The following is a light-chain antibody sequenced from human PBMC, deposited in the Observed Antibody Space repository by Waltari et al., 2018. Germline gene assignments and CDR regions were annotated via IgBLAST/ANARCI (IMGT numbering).Light chain of an antibody. CDR3: CSYGGVNTLGVL. CDR1: SADVGGYNL. V-gene: IGLV2-23*02. Sequence: QSALTQPASVSGSPGQSITITCTGSSADVGGYNLVSWYPHHPGQAPRLLIDEVNERPSGIPSRFSGSKAGTTASLTISGLQIEDEADYYCCSYGGVNTLGVLFGGGSKLTV. CDR2: EVN. J-gene: IGLJ2*01.